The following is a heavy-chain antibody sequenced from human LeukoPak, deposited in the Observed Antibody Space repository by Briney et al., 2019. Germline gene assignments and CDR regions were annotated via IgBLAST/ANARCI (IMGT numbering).Heavy chain of an antibody. CDR2: INSDGSST. J-gene: IGHJ4*02. CDR3: ARVQQYDKFDY. Sequence: GGSLRLSCVASGFIFSSYSMNWVRQAPGKGLEWVSRINSDGSSTSYADSVKGRFTISRDNAKNSLYLQMNSLRAEDTAFYYCARVQQYDKFDYWGQGTLVTVSS. CDR1: GFIFSSYS. V-gene: IGHV3-74*01. D-gene: IGHD3-22*01.